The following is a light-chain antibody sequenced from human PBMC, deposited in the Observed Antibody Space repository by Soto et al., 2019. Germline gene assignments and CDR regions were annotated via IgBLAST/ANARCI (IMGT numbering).Light chain of an antibody. CDR2: GAS. J-gene: IGKJ1*01. CDR1: QGISSY. Sequence: IQLTQSPSSLSASVGDRVTITCRASQGISSYLDWYQQKPGKAPNLLIYGASTLQSGVPSRFSGSGSGTDFTLTISRLQPEDFATYYCQQLNSYPRTFGQGTTVE. CDR3: QQLNSYPRT. V-gene: IGKV1-9*01.